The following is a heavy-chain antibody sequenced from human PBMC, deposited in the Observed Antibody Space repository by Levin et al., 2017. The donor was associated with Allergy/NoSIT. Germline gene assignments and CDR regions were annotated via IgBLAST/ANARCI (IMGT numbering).Heavy chain of an antibody. CDR2: ISWSSGSI. CDR1: GFTFDDYA. D-gene: IGHD6-13*01. J-gene: IGHJ6*02. V-gene: IGHV3-9*01. Sequence: GGSLRLSCAASGFTFDDYAMHWVRQAPGKGLEWVSGISWSSGSIGYADSVTGRFTISRDNAKNSLYLQMNSLRAEDTALYYCAKDIGAAGRNSMDVWGQGTTVTVSS. CDR3: AKDIGAAGRNSMDV.